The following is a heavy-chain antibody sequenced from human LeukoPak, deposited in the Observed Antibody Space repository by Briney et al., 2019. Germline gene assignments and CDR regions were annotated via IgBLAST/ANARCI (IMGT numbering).Heavy chain of an antibody. V-gene: IGHV3-30-3*01. CDR2: ISYDGSNK. J-gene: IGHJ4*02. CDR3: GRGSVGFGELNY. Sequence: GRSLRLSCAASGFTFSSYSMHWVRQAPGKGLEWVAVISYDGSNKFYADSVKGRFTLSRDNSKNTLYLQMNSLRIEDTAVYYCGRGSVGFGELNYWGQGTLVTVSS. D-gene: IGHD3-10*01. CDR1: GFTFSSYS.